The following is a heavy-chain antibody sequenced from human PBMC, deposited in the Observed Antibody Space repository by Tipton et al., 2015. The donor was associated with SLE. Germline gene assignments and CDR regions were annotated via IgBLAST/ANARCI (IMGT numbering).Heavy chain of an antibody. D-gene: IGHD5-12*01. V-gene: IGHV4-31*03. CDR2: IYKSGDT. Sequence: TLSLTCSVSGVSISSDDYYWTWVRQHPGKGLEWIGHIYKSGDTHYNPSLKSRVTMSVDTSKNQFSLKLSDVTAADTAVYYCARGGVGGYDYFGYWGQGTLVPVSS. CDR1: GVSISSDDYY. J-gene: IGHJ4*02. CDR3: ARGGVGGYDYFGY.